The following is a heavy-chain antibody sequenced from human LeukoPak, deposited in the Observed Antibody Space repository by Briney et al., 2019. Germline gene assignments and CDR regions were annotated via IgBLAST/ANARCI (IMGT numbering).Heavy chain of an antibody. V-gene: IGHV1-2*06. CDR1: GYTFTGYY. Sequence: GASVKVSCKASGYTFTGYYMHWVRQAPGQGLEWMGRTNPNSGGTNYAQKFQGRVTMTRDTSISTAYMELSRLRSDDTAVYYCATDVFSFLDGTVDYWGQGTLVTVSS. J-gene: IGHJ4*02. CDR2: TNPNSGGT. D-gene: IGHD2/OR15-2a*01. CDR3: ATDVFSFLDGTVDY.